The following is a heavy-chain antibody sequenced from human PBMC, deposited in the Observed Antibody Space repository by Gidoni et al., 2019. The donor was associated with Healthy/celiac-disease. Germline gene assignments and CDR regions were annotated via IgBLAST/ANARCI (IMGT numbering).Heavy chain of an antibody. CDR2: INPNTGNP. V-gene: IGHV7-4-1*02. D-gene: IGHD2-21*01. Sequence: QVQLVQSGSELTKHGASVKVSCKASGYTFTSYAMNWVRQAPGQGLEWMGWINPNTGNPTYAKGFTGRFVFSLDTSVSTAYLQISSLKAEDTAVYYCARDALFRVFANYYYFDYWGQGTLVTVSS. CDR1: GYTFTSYA. J-gene: IGHJ4*02. CDR3: ARDALFRVFANYYYFDY.